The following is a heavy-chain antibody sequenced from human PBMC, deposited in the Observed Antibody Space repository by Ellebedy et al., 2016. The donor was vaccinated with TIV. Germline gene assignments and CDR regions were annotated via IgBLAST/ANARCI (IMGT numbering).Heavy chain of an antibody. V-gene: IGHV3-74*01. CDR3: TRGVVVTTSYSQY. CDR2: SNNDGSNT. CDR1: GFTFSSYW. Sequence: GGSLRLSCTASGFTFSSYWMHWVRQAPGKGLVWVSCSNNDGSNTNYADSVKGRFTISRDNSNNTLYLHMNSLRAEDTALYYCTRGVVVTTSYSQYWGQGTLVTVSS. J-gene: IGHJ1*01. D-gene: IGHD2-21*02.